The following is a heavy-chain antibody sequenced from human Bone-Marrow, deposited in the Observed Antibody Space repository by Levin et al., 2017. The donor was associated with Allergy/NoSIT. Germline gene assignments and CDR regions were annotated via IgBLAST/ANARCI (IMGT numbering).Heavy chain of an antibody. Sequence: GESLKISCAASGFTFSSYAMSWVRQAPGKGLEWVSGISDSGASTYYADSVKGRFTISRDNSKNNLYLQMHSLTADDTAIYYCASTHLAGSSWYQVAIWFGPWGQGTLVTVSS. CDR2: ISDSGAST. J-gene: IGHJ5*02. D-gene: IGHD6-13*01. CDR3: ASTHLAGSSWYQVAIWFGP. CDR1: GFTFSSYA. V-gene: IGHV3-23*01.